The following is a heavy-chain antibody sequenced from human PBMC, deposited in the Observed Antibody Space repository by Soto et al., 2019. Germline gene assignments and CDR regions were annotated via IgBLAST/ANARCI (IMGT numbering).Heavy chain of an antibody. CDR2: IYYSGST. V-gene: IGHV4-59*12. D-gene: IGHD6-13*01. CDR3: GRRVKAAAGRNRFFDY. Sequence: SETLSLTCTVCGGSISSYYWSWIRQPPGKGLEWIGYIYYSGSTNYNPSLKSRVTISVDTSKNQFSLKLSSVTAADTAVYYCGRRVKAAAGRNRFFDYWGQGPLVTVSS. J-gene: IGHJ4*02. CDR1: GGSISSYY.